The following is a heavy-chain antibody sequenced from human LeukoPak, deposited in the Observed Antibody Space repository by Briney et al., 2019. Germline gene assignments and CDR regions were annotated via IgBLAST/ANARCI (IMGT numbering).Heavy chain of an antibody. J-gene: IGHJ4*02. CDR3: AREPYNWNDGDY. V-gene: IGHV3-21*01. CDR2: ISSSSTYI. D-gene: IGHD1-1*01. Sequence: GGSLRLSCAASGFTLSSYSMMWVRQAPGKGLEWVASISSSSTYIYYADSVKGRFTVTRDNAKNSLYLQMNSLRAEDTAVYYCAREPYNWNDGDYWGQGTLVTVSS. CDR1: GFTLSSYS.